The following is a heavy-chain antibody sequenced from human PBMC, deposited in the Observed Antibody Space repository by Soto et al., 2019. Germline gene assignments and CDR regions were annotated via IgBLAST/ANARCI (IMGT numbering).Heavy chain of an antibody. Sequence: GGSLRLSCAASGFTFSSYAMSWVRQAPGKGLEWVSAISGSGGSTYYADSVKGRFTISRDNSKNTLYLQMNSLRAEDTAVYYCAKVAYYYDSSGYLAPDYWGQGTLVTV. J-gene: IGHJ4*02. V-gene: IGHV3-23*01. CDR1: GFTFSSYA. CDR3: AKVAYYYDSSGYLAPDY. D-gene: IGHD3-22*01. CDR2: ISGSGGST.